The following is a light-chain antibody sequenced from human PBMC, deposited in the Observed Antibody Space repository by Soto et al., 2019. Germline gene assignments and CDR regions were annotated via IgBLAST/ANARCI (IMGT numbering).Light chain of an antibody. Sequence: ALTQPASVSWSPGQSITISCAGTMRDVGAYNLVSWYQQHPGRVPQLIIYEVRNRPSGISFRFSGSKSGNTASLTISGLQAEDEADYYCSSFTSKSTLIFGGGTKVTVL. V-gene: IGLV2-14*01. J-gene: IGLJ2*01. CDR3: SSFTSKSTLI. CDR2: EVR. CDR1: MRDVGAYNL.